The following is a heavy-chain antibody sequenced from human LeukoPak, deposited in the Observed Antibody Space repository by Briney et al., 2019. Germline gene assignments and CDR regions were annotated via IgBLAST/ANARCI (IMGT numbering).Heavy chain of an antibody. CDR3: VRDLDLGGYSSFEY. Sequence: GGSLRLSCAASGFTFSSYFWMHWVRQAPGKGLVRVSRIKSDGSSSTYADSVKSRFTISRDNAKNSLYLQMNTLRAEDTAVYYCVRDLDLGGYSSFEYWGQGTLVTVSS. J-gene: IGHJ4*02. CDR2: IKSDGSSS. CDR1: GFTFSSYFW. V-gene: IGHV3-74*01. D-gene: IGHD4-23*01.